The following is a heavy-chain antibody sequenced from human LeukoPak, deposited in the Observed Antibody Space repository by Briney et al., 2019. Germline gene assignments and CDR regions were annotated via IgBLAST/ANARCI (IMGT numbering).Heavy chain of an antibody. V-gene: IGHV3-48*03. CDR2: ISSSGSTI. Sequence: GGSLRLSCAASGFTFSSYEMNWVRQAPGKGLEWVSYISSSGSTIYYADSVKGRFTISRDNAKNSLYLQMNSLRAEDTAVYYCARTYSGAWFDYWGQGTLVTVSS. D-gene: IGHD1-26*01. J-gene: IGHJ4*02. CDR3: ARTYSGAWFDY. CDR1: GFTFSSYE.